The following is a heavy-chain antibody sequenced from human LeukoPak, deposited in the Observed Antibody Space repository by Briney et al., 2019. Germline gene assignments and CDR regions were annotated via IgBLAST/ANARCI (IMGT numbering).Heavy chain of an antibody. CDR3: VRESEYYFDHSASFDY. D-gene: IGHD3-22*01. CDR2: MSSDGNAM. V-gene: IGHV3-30-3*01. J-gene: IGHJ4*02. Sequence: PGRSLRLSYAASGFTFTAYLIHWVRQAPGKGLEWVAVMSSDGNAMFYADSVKGRFTIYRDNSKNTLYLQMNSLRAEDTAVYYCVRESEYYFDHSASFDYWGQGTLVTVSS. CDR1: GFTFTAYL.